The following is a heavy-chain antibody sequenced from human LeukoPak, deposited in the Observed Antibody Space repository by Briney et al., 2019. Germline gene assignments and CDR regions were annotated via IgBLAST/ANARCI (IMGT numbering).Heavy chain of an antibody. J-gene: IGHJ5*02. Sequence: SETLSLTCTVSGGSISSSSYYWGWIRQPPGKGLEWIGSIYYSGSTYYNPSLKSRVTISVDTSKNQFSLKLSSVTAADTAVYYCARGYSGYGERIAVAVFDPWGQGTLVTVSS. CDR2: IYYSGST. D-gene: IGHD5-12*01. CDR3: ARGYSGYGERIAVAVFDP. CDR1: GGSISSSSYY. V-gene: IGHV4-39*01.